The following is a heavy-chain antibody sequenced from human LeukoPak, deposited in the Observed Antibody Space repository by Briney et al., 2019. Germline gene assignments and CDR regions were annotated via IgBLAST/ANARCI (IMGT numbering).Heavy chain of an antibody. Sequence: SVKVSCKASGGTFSSYAISWVRQAPGQGLEWMGGIIPIFGTANYAQKFQGRVTITADESTSTAYMELSSLRSEDTAVYYCARSRSGYSYDHAAFEIWGQGTMVTVSS. V-gene: IGHV1-69*13. D-gene: IGHD5-18*01. J-gene: IGHJ3*02. CDR3: ARSRSGYSYDHAAFEI. CDR2: IIPIFGTA. CDR1: GGTFSSYA.